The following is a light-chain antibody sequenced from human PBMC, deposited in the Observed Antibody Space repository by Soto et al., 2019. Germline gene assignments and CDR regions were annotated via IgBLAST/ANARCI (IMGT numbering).Light chain of an antibody. CDR3: QQDGGSPFT. V-gene: IGKV3-20*01. CDR2: GAS. Sequence: EIVLTQSPGTLSLSPRERATLSCRASQSIFNNYLAWYQQKPVQAPRLLVYGASFRATGIPDRFSGSGSGTDFTLTVSRLEPEDFAVYYCQQDGGSPFTFGQGTRLEIK. CDR1: QSIFNNY. J-gene: IGKJ2*01.